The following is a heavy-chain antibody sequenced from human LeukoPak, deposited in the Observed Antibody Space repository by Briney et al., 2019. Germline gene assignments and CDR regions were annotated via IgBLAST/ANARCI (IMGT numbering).Heavy chain of an antibody. Sequence: ASVKVSRKASGYTFTNDGITWMRQAPGQGLERMGWINTHNGNTNYAQKLQGRVTITTDTSTSTAYMELRSLRSEDTAVYYCARAPVVSYGLYYFDYWGQGTLVTVSS. CDR2: INTHNGNT. V-gene: IGHV1-18*01. CDR1: GYTFTNDG. J-gene: IGHJ4*02. CDR3: ARAPVVSYGLYYFDY. D-gene: IGHD1-26*01.